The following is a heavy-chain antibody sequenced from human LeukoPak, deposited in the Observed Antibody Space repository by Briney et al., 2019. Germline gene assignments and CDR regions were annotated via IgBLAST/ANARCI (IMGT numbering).Heavy chain of an antibody. D-gene: IGHD1-26*01. CDR3: TRESGAFCPFGY. V-gene: IGHV4-59*01. J-gene: IGHJ4*02. Sequence: SETLSLTCTVSGGXINNYYCSWIRQAPGKRLEWIGAVYHTGSTDYAPSLRSPVTISVDTSKNHFSLKVTSVTAADTAIYYCTRESGAFCPFGYWGQGTLVIVPS. CDR2: VYHTGST. CDR1: GGXINNYY.